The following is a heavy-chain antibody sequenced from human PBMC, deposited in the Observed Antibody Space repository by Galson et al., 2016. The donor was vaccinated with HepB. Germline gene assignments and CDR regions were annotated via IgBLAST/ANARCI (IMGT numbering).Heavy chain of an antibody. CDR1: GFSLSKHW. D-gene: IGHD4-23*01. CDR2: IKEDGSDK. Sequence: SLRLSCAASGFSLSKHWMNWVRQAPGKGLEWLANIKEDGSDKYYVASVKGRFTISRDNGKNSLYLQMSSLRDAGTAVYYCARIAYGGNGPFDIWGQGTMVTVSS. V-gene: IGHV3-7*03. CDR3: ARIAYGGNGPFDI. J-gene: IGHJ3*02.